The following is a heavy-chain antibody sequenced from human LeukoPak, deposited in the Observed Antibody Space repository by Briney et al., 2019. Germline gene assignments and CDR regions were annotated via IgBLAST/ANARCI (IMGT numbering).Heavy chain of an antibody. CDR2: ISSSGSTI. Sequence: GGSLRLSCAASGFTFSDYYMSWLRQAPGKGLEWVSYISSSGSTIYYADSVKGRFTISRDNAKNSLYLQMNSLRAEDTAVYYCAGDHLAGDWFDPWGQGTLVTVSS. CDR3: AGDHLAGDWFDP. CDR1: GFTFSDYY. J-gene: IGHJ5*02. V-gene: IGHV3-11*01.